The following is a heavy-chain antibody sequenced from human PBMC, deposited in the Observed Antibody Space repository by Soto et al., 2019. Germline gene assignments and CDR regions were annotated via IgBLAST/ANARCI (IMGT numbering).Heavy chain of an antibody. D-gene: IGHD2-15*01. CDR3: ARGDCVGGTCYSLAGSFYYYMDV. Sequence: EVQLVESGGGLVQPGGSLRLSCAASGFTFSNDWMYWVRQAPGKGLVWVSRINSDGSVSSYADSVKGRLTISRDNVNNTLYLQMDSLRAEDTAVYYCARGDCVGGTCYSLAGSFYYYMDVWGKGTTVTVFS. V-gene: IGHV3-74*01. CDR1: GFTFSNDW. J-gene: IGHJ6*03. CDR2: INSDGSVS.